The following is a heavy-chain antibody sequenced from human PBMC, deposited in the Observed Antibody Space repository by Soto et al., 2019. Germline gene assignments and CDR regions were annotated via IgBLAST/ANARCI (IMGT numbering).Heavy chain of an antibody. D-gene: IGHD3-22*01. J-gene: IGHJ5*02. CDR2: IWYDGIRK. CDR1: GFTFSTHG. Sequence: QVQLVESGGDVVQPGRSLRLSCAASGFTFSTHGIHWVRQAPGKGLEWVAVIWYDGIRKYYADSVKGRFTISRDNSKNTVYLQMDSLRVEDTAVYYCARDTDSSSHYSRFDPWGQGTLVTVSP. CDR3: ARDTDSSSHYSRFDP. V-gene: IGHV3-33*01.